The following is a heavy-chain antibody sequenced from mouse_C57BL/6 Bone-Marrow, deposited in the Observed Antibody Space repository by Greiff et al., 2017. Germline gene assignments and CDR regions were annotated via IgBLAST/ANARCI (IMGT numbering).Heavy chain of an antibody. CDR2: ISSGGSYT. CDR3: AGSLY. D-gene: IGHD1-1*01. J-gene: IGHJ2*01. V-gene: IGHV5-6*01. Sequence: EVKLMESGGDLVKPGGSLKLSCAASGFTFSSYGMSWVRQTPDKRLEWVATISSGGSYTYYPDSVKGRFTISRDNAKNTLYLQMSSLKSEDTAMYYCAGSLYWGQGTTLTVSS. CDR1: GFTFSSYG.